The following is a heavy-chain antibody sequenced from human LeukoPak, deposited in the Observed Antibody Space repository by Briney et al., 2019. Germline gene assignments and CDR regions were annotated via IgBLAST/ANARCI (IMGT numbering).Heavy chain of an antibody. Sequence: SQTLSLTCTVSGGSISSGSYYWSWIRQPAGKGLEWIGRIYTSGSTNYNPSLKSRVTISVDTSKNQFSLKLSSVTAADTAVYYCARDMGYYYDSSGYFDYWGQGTLVTVSS. D-gene: IGHD3-22*01. J-gene: IGHJ4*02. CDR3: ARDMGYYYDSSGYFDY. CDR1: GGSISSGSYY. V-gene: IGHV4-61*02. CDR2: IYTSGST.